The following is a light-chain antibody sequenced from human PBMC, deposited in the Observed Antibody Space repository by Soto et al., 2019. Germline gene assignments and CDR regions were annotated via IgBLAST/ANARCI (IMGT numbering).Light chain of an antibody. V-gene: IGKV3-20*01. CDR3: QQYGSSPRA. CDR2: GAS. J-gene: IGKJ1*01. CDR1: QSVTSTY. Sequence: ESVLPQSPGPLSLSPGERATLSCRASQSVTSTYLAWYQQKPGQAPRLLIYGASSRATGIPDRFSGSGSGTDFTLTISRLEPEDFAMYYCQQYGSSPRAFGQGTKVEIK.